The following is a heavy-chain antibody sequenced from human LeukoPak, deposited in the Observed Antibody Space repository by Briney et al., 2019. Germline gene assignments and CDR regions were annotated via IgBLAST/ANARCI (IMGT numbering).Heavy chain of an antibody. CDR1: GVSISISNYY. CDR3: ARRTANPVGAIDY. Sequence: SETLSLTCTVSGVSISISNYYWRWIRQPPGRGLEWIGSISYSGNYYNPSLKSRLTISVSTSKNHFSLNLRSVTAADTAVYYCARRTANPVGAIDYWGQGTLVTVSS. J-gene: IGHJ4*02. CDR2: ISYSGN. V-gene: IGHV4-39*01. D-gene: IGHD1-26*01.